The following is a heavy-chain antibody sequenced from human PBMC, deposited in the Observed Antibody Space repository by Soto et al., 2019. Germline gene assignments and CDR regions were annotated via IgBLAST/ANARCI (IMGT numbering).Heavy chain of an antibody. V-gene: IGHV3-66*01. CDR3: AREVRYYYYYMDV. Sequence: GGSLRLSCAASGFTVSSNYMSWVRQAPGKGLEWVSVIYSGGSTYYADSVKGRFTISRDNSKDTLYLQMNSLRAEDTAVYYCAREVRYYYYYMDVWGKGTTVTVSS. CDR2: IYSGGST. CDR1: GFTVSSNY. J-gene: IGHJ6*03.